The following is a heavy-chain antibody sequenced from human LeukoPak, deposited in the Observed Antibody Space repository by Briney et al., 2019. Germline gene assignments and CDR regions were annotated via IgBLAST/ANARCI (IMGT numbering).Heavy chain of an antibody. D-gene: IGHD3-10*01. CDR2: ISAYNGNT. CDR3: ARDPVVTMVRGVSLRWFDP. CDR1: GYTFTSYG. Sequence: ASVKVSCKASGYTFTSYGISWVRQAPGQGLEWMGWISAYNGNTNYAQKLQGRVTMTTDTSTSTAYMELRSPRSDDTAVYYCARDPVVTMVRGVSLRWFDPWGQGTLVTVSS. V-gene: IGHV1-18*01. J-gene: IGHJ5*02.